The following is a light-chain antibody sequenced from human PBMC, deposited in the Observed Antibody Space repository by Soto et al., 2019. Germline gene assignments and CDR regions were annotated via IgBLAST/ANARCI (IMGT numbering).Light chain of an antibody. J-gene: IGKJ1*01. Sequence: EIVLTQSPGTLSLSPGKRAPLSCRASQSISSSYLAWYQQRPGQAPRLLIYGASSRAAGIPDRCSCSGSGTDLTLTIRRLEPESFAVYYCHQYDSWTFGQGTKGDIK. CDR1: QSISSSY. V-gene: IGKV3-20*01. CDR3: HQYDSWT. CDR2: GAS.